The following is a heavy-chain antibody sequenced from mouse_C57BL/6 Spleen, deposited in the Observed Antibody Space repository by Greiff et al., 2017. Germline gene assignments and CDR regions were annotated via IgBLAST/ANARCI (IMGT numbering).Heavy chain of an antibody. CDR1: GFSFNTYA. J-gene: IGHJ1*03. Sequence: EVMLVESGGGLVQPKGSLKLSCAASGFSFNTYAMNWVRQAPGKGLEWVARIRSKSNNYATYYADSVKDRFTISRDDSESMLYLQMNNLKTEDTAMYYCVRRGGNYGWYFDVWGTGTTVTVSS. CDR2: IRSKSNNYAT. V-gene: IGHV10-1*01. CDR3: VRRGGNYGWYFDV. D-gene: IGHD2-1*01.